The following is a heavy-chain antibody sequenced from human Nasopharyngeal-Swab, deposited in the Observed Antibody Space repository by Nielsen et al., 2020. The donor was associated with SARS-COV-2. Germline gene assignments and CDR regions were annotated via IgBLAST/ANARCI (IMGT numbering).Heavy chain of an antibody. Sequence: SETLSLTCGLYGGSLSGHYWSWIRQPPGKGLEWIGEIKHSGTTNYKPSLKSRVTISVDTSKNQFSLKVRSVSAADTAIYFCARGRGGQQLVRTYYYYGLDVWGQGTTVTVSS. CDR2: IKHSGTT. CDR1: GGSLSGHY. V-gene: IGHV4-34*01. CDR3: ARGRGGQQLVRTYYYYGLDV. J-gene: IGHJ6*02. D-gene: IGHD1-1*01.